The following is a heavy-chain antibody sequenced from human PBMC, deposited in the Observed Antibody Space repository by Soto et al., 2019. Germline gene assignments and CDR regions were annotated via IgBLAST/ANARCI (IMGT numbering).Heavy chain of an antibody. CDR1: GYTFTSHG. D-gene: IGHD3-3*01. CDR3: ARGRGLRFLEWLSVDYYYYGMDF. V-gene: IGHV1-18*04. Sequence: ASVKVSCKASGYTFTSHGISWVRQAPAQGLEWMGWISAYNGNTNYAQKPQGRVTMTTDTSTSTAYMELRSLRSDDTAVYYCARGRGLRFLEWLSVDYYYYGMDFWGQGTTVTVSS. CDR2: ISAYNGNT. J-gene: IGHJ6*02.